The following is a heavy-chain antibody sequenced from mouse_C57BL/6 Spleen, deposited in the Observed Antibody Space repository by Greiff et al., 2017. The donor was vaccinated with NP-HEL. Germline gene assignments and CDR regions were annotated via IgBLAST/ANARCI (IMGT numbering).Heavy chain of an antibody. CDR1: GYTFTSYW. D-gene: IGHD6-2*01. Sequence: QVQLQQPGAELVRPGSSVKLSCKASGYTFTSYWMAWVKQRPGQGLEWIGNIYPCDSDTHYNQKFKDKATLTVDKSSSTAYMQLSSLTSEDSAVYYGRRRANVVSEYWGKGPTLTAAS. CDR3: RRRANVVSEY. J-gene: IGHJ2*01. V-gene: IGHV1-61*01. CDR2: IYPCDSDT.